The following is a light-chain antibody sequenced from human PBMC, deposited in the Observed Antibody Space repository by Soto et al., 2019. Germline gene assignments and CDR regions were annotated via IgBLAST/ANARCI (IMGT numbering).Light chain of an antibody. Sequence: EIVMTQSPATLSVSPGERATLSCRASQSISSHLVWYQQKPGQAPRLVIYGASTRVTGIPARFSGSGSGTEFTLTISSVQSEDFAVYYGQQYNDWPPWTFGQGTKVEIK. CDR3: QQYNDWPPWT. CDR2: GAS. V-gene: IGKV3D-15*01. J-gene: IGKJ1*01. CDR1: QSISSH.